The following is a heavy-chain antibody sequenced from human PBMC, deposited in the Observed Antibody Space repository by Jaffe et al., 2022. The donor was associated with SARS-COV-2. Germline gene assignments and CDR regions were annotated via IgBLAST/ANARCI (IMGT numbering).Heavy chain of an antibody. V-gene: IGHV3-7*03. D-gene: IGHD2-21*01. CDR2: IKQDGSEK. Sequence: EVQVVESGGGLVQPGGSLRLSCAASEFTFSNYWMNWVRQAPGKGLEWVANIKQDGSEKYYVDSVKGRFTISRDNAKNSVYLQMNTLRAEDTAVYYCARPCKEGVNCGYFDCWGQGTLVTVSS. J-gene: IGHJ4*02. CDR1: EFTFSNYW. CDR3: ARPCKEGVNCGYFDC.